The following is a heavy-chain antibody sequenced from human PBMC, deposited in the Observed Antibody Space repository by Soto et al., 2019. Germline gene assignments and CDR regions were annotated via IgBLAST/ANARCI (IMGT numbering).Heavy chain of an antibody. D-gene: IGHD3-3*01. CDR3: ARDRDDSDVFDI. J-gene: IGHJ3*02. CDR1: GGSISSGDYF. Sequence: PSETLSLTCTVSGGSISSGDYFWSWIRQPPGKGLEWLGYISDSGSTPYSPSLKSRMSISLDTPKNHFSLRLSSVTAADTAVYYCARDRDDSDVFDIWGQGTMVTVS. CDR2: ISDSGST. V-gene: IGHV4-30-4*01.